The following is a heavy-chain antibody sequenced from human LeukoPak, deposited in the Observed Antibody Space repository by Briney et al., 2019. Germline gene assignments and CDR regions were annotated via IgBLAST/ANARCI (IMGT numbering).Heavy chain of an antibody. V-gene: IGHV4-34*01. Sequence: SETLSLTCAAYGGSLSGAYCTWIRQTPEKGLEWIGEINHSGRTNYNPSLEPRVTISLDKSQNHFSLKLTSVTAADSAVYYCARDPCSSVNCPLHYWGQGTQVTVSS. D-gene: IGHD6-19*01. CDR3: ARDPCSSVNCPLHY. J-gene: IGHJ4*02. CDR1: GGSLSGAY. CDR2: INHSGRT.